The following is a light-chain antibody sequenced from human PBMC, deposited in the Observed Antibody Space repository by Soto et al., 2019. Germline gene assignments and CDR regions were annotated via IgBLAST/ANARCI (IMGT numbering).Light chain of an antibody. Sequence: DVVMTQSPLSLPVTLGQSASISCRSSQSIAYSDGYTYMNWFQQRPGQSPRRLISLTSRRDSGVPDRFSGSGSGTDFTLTISRVEAEDVGIYYCVQSTHWPPTFGRGTTVEIK. CDR1: QSIAYSDGYTY. J-gene: IGKJ1*01. V-gene: IGKV2-30*01. CDR3: VQSTHWPPT. CDR2: LTS.